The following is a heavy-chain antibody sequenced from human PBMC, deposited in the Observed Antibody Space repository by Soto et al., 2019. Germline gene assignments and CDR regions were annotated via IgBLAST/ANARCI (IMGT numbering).Heavy chain of an antibody. V-gene: IGHV3-23*01. J-gene: IGHJ6*02. D-gene: IGHD2-15*01. Sequence: EVQLLESGGGLVQPGGSLRLSCAASGFSFSSYAMSWVRQAPEKGLEWVSDVSGSGGSTYYAHSVKGRFTISRDNTKSPSDLQMNSLRAEATAVYYCAKELVVVAASYYYGMDVWAQGTTVTVSS. CDR2: VSGSGGST. CDR1: GFSFSSYA. CDR3: AKELVVVAASYYYGMDV.